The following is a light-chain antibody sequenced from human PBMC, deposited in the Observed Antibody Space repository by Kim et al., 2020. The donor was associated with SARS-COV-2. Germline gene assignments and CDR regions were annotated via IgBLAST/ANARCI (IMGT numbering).Light chain of an antibody. CDR1: QFISTW. J-gene: IGKJ2*01. CDR2: QAS. CDR3: QHYNSYPYT. Sequence: ASLGDRVTVTCRASQFISTWLAWYQQKPGKAPKLLVYQASTLESGVPSRFSGSGSGTDFSLTIDSLQPDDFATYYCQHYNSYPYTFGQGTKVDIK. V-gene: IGKV1-5*01.